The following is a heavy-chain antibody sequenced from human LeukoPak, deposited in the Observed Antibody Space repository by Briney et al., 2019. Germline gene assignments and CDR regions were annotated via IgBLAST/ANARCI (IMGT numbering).Heavy chain of an antibody. CDR2: IIPIFGTA. D-gene: IGHD6-6*01. CDR3: ARVAEYSTAGMRY. CDR1: GGTFSSYA. Sequence: EASVKVSCKASGGTFSSYAISWVRQAPGQGLEWMGGIIPIFGTANYAQKFQGRVTITADESTSTAYMELSSLRAEDTALYYCARVAEYSTAGMRYWGQGTLVTVSS. J-gene: IGHJ4*02. V-gene: IGHV1-69*13.